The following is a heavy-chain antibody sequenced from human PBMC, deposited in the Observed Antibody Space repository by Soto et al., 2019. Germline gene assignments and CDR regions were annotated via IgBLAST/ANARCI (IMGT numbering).Heavy chain of an antibody. D-gene: IGHD4-17*01. V-gene: IGHV3-33*01. CDR3: ARAGGTTVTGLWHFDS. CDR1: GFTFNTYS. Sequence: QVQLEESGGGVVQPGRSLRLSCEASGFTFNTYSMHWVRQPPGKGLEWLAAIWYDGTQKYYADSVQGRFIISRDKSKKSLYLEMNSLRAEYTAVYYCARAGGTTVTGLWHFDSWGQGTLVTVSS. J-gene: IGHJ4*02. CDR2: IWYDGTQK.